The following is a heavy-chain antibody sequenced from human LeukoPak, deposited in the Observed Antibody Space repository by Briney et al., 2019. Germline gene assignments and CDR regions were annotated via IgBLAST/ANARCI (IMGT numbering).Heavy chain of an antibody. J-gene: IGHJ3*02. CDR3: AKGGVLRYFDWSEDAFDI. V-gene: IGHV3-9*01. CDR2: ISWNSGSI. Sequence: GGSLRLSCAASGFTFDDYAMHWVRQAPGKGLEWVSGISWNSGSIGYADSVKGRFTISRDNAKNSLYLQMNSLRAEDTALYYCAKGGVLRYFDWSEDAFDIWGQGTMITVSS. CDR1: GFTFDDYA. D-gene: IGHD3-9*01.